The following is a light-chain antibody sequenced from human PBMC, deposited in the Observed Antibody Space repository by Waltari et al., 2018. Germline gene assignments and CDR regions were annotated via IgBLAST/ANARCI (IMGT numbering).Light chain of an antibody. V-gene: IGLV2-23*02. CDR2: AVS. Sequence: QSALTQPASVSGSPGQSITISCTGTSSAVGNYKRVSWYQQHPGKAPKLMIYAVSKRPSGVSDRFSGSKSGDMASLTSSGLQPEDEAEYFCSSYAGSSKGVFGGGTKVTVL. CDR1: SSAVGNYKR. J-gene: IGLJ2*01. CDR3: SSYAGSSKGV.